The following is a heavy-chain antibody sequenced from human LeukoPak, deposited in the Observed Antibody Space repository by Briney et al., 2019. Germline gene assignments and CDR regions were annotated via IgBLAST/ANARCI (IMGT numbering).Heavy chain of an antibody. CDR1: GYTFTSYG. D-gene: IGHD3-22*01. V-gene: IGHV1-18*01. CDR3: ASSNYYDSSGYNDY. Sequence: ASVKVSCKASGYTFTSYGISWVRQAPGQGLEWMGRISAYNGNTNYAQKLQGRVTMTTDTSTSTAYMELRSLRSDDTAVYYCASSNYYDSSGYNDYWGQGTLVTVSS. J-gene: IGHJ4*02. CDR2: ISAYNGNT.